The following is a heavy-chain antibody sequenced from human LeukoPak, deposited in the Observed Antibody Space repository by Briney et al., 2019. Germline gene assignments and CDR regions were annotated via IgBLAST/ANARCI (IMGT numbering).Heavy chain of an antibody. Sequence: PSETLSLTCTVSGDSISSSSYYWGWIRQPPGKGLEWIGSIYYSGSTYYNPSLKSRVTISVDTSKNQFSLKLSSVTAADTAVYYCARHTTNSGVHYWGQGTLVTVSS. J-gene: IGHJ4*02. V-gene: IGHV4-39*01. CDR2: IYYSGST. CDR3: ARHTTNSGVHY. D-gene: IGHD1-1*01. CDR1: GDSISSSSYY.